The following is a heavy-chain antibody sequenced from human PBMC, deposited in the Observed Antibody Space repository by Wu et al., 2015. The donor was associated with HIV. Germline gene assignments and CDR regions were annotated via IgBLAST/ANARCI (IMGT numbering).Heavy chain of an antibody. D-gene: IGHD6-19*01. Sequence: QVQLVQSGAEVKKPGASVKVSCKASGYTFTSYDINWVRQATGQGLEWMGWMNPNSGNTGYAQKFQGRVTMTRNTSISTAYMELSSLRSEDTAVYYCARVGLAVAGRLGSAFDIWGQGTMVTVSS. J-gene: IGHJ3*02. CDR2: MNPNSGNT. CDR1: GYTFTSYD. V-gene: IGHV1-8*01. CDR3: ARVGLAVAGRLGSAFDI.